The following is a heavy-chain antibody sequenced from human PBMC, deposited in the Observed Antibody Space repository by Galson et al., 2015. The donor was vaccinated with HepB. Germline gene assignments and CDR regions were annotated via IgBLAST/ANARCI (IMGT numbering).Heavy chain of an antibody. CDR3: ARVRGYNLWSGQDGVDV. CDR2: LYTHGST. Sequence: SLRLSCAASGFTVSSNYMNWVRQAPGKGLEWVSVLYTHGSTYYADSVKGRFTFSRDNSRNTVFLQMNSLRAEDTAVYYCARVRGYNLWSGQDGVDVWGQGTTVTVSS. CDR1: GFTVSSNY. V-gene: IGHV3-66*01. D-gene: IGHD3-3*01. J-gene: IGHJ6*02.